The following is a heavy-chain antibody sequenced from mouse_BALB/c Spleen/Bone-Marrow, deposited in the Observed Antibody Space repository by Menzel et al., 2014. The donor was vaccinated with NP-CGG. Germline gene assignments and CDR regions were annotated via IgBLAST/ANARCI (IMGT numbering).Heavy chain of an antibody. D-gene: IGHD1-2*01. CDR1: GYTFTSYY. CDR2: INPSNGGT. Sequence: QVQLQQSGAELVKPGTSVKLSCKASGYTFTSYYIYWVKQRPGQGLKWIGEINPSNGGTNFNEKLKSKATLTVDKSSSTAYMQLGSLTSEDSAVYYCTRLSLLRGYFDYWGQGTTLTVSS. CDR3: TRLSLLRGYFDY. V-gene: IGHV1S81*02. J-gene: IGHJ2*01.